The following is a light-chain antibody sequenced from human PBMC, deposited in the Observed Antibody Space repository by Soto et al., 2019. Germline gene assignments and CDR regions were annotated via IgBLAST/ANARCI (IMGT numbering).Light chain of an antibody. CDR1: QSVTVS. V-gene: IGKV3-15*01. Sequence: IVVTKSPTTLSLSLAEGLTLSCRAWQSVTVSSLAWCHQKPGQAARLLIYGASTRATGIPARFSSSGSGTEFTLTISSLQSEDSAVYFCRQYHVWPKWTFGPGTKVDIK. CDR3: RQYHVWPKWT. CDR2: GAS. J-gene: IGKJ1*01.